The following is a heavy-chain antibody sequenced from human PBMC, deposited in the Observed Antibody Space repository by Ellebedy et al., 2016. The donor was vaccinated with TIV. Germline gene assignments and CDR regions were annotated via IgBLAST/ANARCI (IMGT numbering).Heavy chain of an antibody. D-gene: IGHD2-2*02. CDR1: GFTFSVYW. CDR2: ISSDGDII. Sequence: GESLKISCAASGFTFSVYWMHWVRQAPGKGLVWLSHISSDGDIIKYADTVKGRFTISRDNAKKILYLQMNMLRAEDTAVHYCVLYAPRPSWGQGTLVTVSS. J-gene: IGHJ4*02. V-gene: IGHV3-74*03. CDR3: VLYAPRPS.